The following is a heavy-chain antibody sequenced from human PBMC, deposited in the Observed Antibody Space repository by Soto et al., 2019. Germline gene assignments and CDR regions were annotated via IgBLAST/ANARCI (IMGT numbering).Heavy chain of an antibody. CDR2: IWYDGSNK. D-gene: IGHD2-2*01. CDR1: GFTFSSYG. J-gene: IGHJ4*02. CDR3: ARDPYCSSTSCHKFEY. V-gene: IGHV3-33*01. Sequence: GGSLRLSCAASGFTFSSYGMHWVRQAPGKGLEWVAVIWYDGSNKYYADSVKGRFTISRDNSKDTLYLQMNSLRAEDTAVYYCARDPYCSSTSCHKFEYWGQGTLVTVPS.